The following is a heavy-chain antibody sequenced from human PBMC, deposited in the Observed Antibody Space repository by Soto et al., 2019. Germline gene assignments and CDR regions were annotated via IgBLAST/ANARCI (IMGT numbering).Heavy chain of an antibody. CDR2: ISYDGSNK. CDR3: ARDAARPYDH. V-gene: IGHV3-30*03. J-gene: IGHJ4*01. D-gene: IGHD6-6*01. CDR1: GFTLSSYG. Sequence: LRLSCAASGFTLSSYGMHWVRQAPGKGLEWVAVISYDGSNKYYADSVKGRFTISRDNSKNTLYLQMNSLRAEDTAVYYCARDAARPYDHSGPGTLVTLCS.